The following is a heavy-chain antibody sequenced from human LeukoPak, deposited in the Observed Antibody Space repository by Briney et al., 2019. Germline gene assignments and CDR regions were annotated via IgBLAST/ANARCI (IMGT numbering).Heavy chain of an antibody. D-gene: IGHD3-10*01. J-gene: IGHJ4*02. CDR2: ISWDGGST. CDR3: AKPQYGSGSYPFDY. Sequence: GGSLRLSCAASGFTFDDYAMHWVRQAPGKGLEWVSLISWDGGSTYYADSVKGRFTISRDNSKNSPYLQMNSLRAGDTALYYCAKPQYGSGSYPFDYWGQGTLVTVSS. V-gene: IGHV3-43D*03. CDR1: GFTFDDYA.